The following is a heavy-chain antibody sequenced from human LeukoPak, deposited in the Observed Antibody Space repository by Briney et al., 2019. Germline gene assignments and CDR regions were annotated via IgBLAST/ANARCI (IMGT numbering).Heavy chain of an antibody. CDR2: IYTSGST. Sequence: SETLSLTCSVSGGSISSYCWTWIRQPDGKGLEWIVRIYTSGSTNYNSSLKSRVTMSVDTSKNQFSLKLSSVTAADTAVYYCARETYYYDSSGIPTGFDPWGQGTLVTVSS. J-gene: IGHJ5*02. CDR1: GGSISSYC. V-gene: IGHV4-4*07. CDR3: ARETYYYDSSGIPTGFDP. D-gene: IGHD3-22*01.